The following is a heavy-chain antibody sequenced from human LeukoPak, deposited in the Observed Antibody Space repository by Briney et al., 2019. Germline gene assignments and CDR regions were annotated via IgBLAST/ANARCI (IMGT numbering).Heavy chain of an antibody. J-gene: IGHJ5*02. CDR3: AREYGDDNWFDP. Sequence: SQTLSLTCTVSGGSISSGDYYWSWIRQPPGKGLEWIGYIYYSGSTYYNPPLKSRVTISVDTSKNQFSLKLSSVTAADTAVYYCAREYGDDNWFDPWGQGTLVTVSS. V-gene: IGHV4-30-4*01. CDR1: GGSISSGDYY. CDR2: IYYSGST. D-gene: IGHD4-17*01.